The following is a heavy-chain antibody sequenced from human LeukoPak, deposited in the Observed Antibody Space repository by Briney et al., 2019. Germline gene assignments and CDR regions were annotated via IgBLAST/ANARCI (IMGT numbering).Heavy chain of an antibody. CDR2: ISYDGSNK. CDR1: GFTFSNYA. J-gene: IGHJ4*02. V-gene: IGHV3-30-3*01. CDR3: ASKCGAGSYYFDY. Sequence: GGSLRLSCAASGFTFSNYAMHWVRQAPGKGLEWVAVISYDGSNKYYADSVKGRFTISRDNSKNTLYLQMNSLRAEDTALYYCASKCGAGSYYFDYWGQGTLVTVSS. D-gene: IGHD3-10*01.